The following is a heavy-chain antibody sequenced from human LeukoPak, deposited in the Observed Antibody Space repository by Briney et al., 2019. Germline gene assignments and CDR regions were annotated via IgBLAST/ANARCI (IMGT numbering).Heavy chain of an antibody. D-gene: IGHD3-22*01. J-gene: IGHJ6*04. V-gene: IGHV3-7*01. CDR1: GFTFSSYW. CDR2: INEDGSEE. Sequence: PGGSLRLSCAASGFTFSSYWMSWVRQAPGGGLEWVANINEDGSEEYYVDSVKGRFTISRDNAKNSLYVQMNSLRAEDTAVYYCVRPSRLAEGDVWGKGTTVTVSS. CDR3: VRPSRLAEGDV.